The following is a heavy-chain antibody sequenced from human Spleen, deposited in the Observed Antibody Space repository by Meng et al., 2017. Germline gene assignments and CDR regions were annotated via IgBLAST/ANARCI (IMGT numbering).Heavy chain of an antibody. V-gene: IGHV1-2*06. CDR3: ARSWAPAPAAVVDFYDSGVYYY. D-gene: IGHD3-22*01. CDR1: GYTSTGFN. J-gene: IGHJ4*02. CDR2: INPNSGGT. Sequence: VLLGGARAGGKNPVAPVRVSCKAAGYTSTGFNIHWVRQAPGQGLEWMGRINPNSGGTYYAQKLQGRVTLTRDTSSSTAYMELSSLRSDDTAFYYCARSWAPAPAAVVDFYDSGVYYYWGQGTLVTVSS.